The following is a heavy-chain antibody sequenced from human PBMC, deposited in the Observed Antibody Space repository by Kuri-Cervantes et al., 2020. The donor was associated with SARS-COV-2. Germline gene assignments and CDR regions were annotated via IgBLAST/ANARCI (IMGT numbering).Heavy chain of an antibody. CDR1: GFIFSDYY. V-gene: IGHV3-11*04. CDR3: ARDSSGYTDT. J-gene: IGHJ4*02. D-gene: IGHD3-22*01. Sequence: GESLKISCAASGFIFSDYYMTWIRQAPGKGLEWVSNIGTSGTTKYYADSVKGRFTISRDNAKNSLYLQMNSLRAEDTAVYYCARDSSGYTDTWGQGTLVTVSS. CDR2: IGTSGTTK.